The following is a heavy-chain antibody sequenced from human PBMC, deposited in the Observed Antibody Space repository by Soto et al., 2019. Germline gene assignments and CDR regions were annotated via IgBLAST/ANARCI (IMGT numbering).Heavy chain of an antibody. D-gene: IGHD2-21*02. V-gene: IGHV4-59*04. J-gene: IGHJ5*02. CDR3: ARHPSDFWFDP. Sequence: SETLSLTCTVSGGSISNYYWSWIRQPPGKGLEWIGYIYYSGSTYYNPSLKSRVTVSVDTSKNQFSLKLSSVTAADTAVYYCARHPSDFWFDPWGQGTLVTVSS. CDR2: IYYSGST. CDR1: GGSISNYY.